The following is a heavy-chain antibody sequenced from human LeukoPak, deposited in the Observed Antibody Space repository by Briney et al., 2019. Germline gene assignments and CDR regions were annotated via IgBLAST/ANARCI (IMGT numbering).Heavy chain of an antibody. CDR2: IIPIFGTA. V-gene: IGHV1-69*05. D-gene: IGHD5-24*01. CDR1: GGTFSSYA. CDR3: ARFFGYNRDAFDI. Sequence: SVNVSCKASGGTFSSYAISWVRQAPGQGLEWMGRIIPIFGTANYAQKFQGRVTITTDESTSTAYMELSSLRSEDTAVYYCARFFGYNRDAFDIWGQGTMVTVSS. J-gene: IGHJ3*02.